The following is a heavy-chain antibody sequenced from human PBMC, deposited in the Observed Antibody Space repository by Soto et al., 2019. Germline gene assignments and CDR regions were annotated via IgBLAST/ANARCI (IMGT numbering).Heavy chain of an antibody. CDR2: IWSDGSNK. J-gene: IGHJ4*02. CDR3: ARGSGESGGSCHN. D-gene: IGHD2-15*01. V-gene: IGHV3-33*01. CDR1: GFTFSGYG. Sequence: VQLVESGGCVVQPGRSLRLSCAASGFTFSGYGMHWVRQAPGKGLEWVAVIWSDGSNKNYADSVKGRFTISRDNSKNTLYLQMDSLTGDDTAMYFCARGSGESGGSCHNWGQGTRVTVSA.